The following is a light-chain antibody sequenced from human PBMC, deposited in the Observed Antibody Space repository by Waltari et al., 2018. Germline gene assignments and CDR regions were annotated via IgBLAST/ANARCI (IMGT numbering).Light chain of an antibody. Sequence: EIVMTQSPATLSVSPGERATLSCRASQSDSSNLAWYQQKPGQAPRLLLYGASTRATGIPARFSGSGSGTEFTLTISSLQSEDFAVYYCQQYNNWPRTFGQGTKVEIK. CDR2: GAS. J-gene: IGKJ1*01. CDR1: QSDSSN. CDR3: QQYNNWPRT. V-gene: IGKV3-15*01.